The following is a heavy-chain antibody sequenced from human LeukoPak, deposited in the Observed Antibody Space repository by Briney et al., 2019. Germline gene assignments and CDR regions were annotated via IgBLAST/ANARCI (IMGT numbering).Heavy chain of an antibody. J-gene: IGHJ4*02. V-gene: IGHV3-48*01. CDR3: STAKFDN. Sequence: SGGSLRLSCAASGFPLSSYSVNWVRQAPGKGLEWVSYINIDGITVNYADSVKGRFTISRDNAKNSLYLQMNSLRAEDTAVYYCSTAKFDNWGQGTLVTVSS. CDR2: INIDGITV. CDR1: GFPLSSYS.